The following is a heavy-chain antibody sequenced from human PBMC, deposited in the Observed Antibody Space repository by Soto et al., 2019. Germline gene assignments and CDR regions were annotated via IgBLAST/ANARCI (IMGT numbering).Heavy chain of an antibody. D-gene: IGHD3-10*01. CDR3: ARVMYGSGSYLHTFDY. J-gene: IGHJ4*02. CDR1: GGSISSFY. Sequence: QVQLQESGPGLVKPSETLSLNCTVSGGSISSFYWSWIRQSPGKGLEWIGYMYYTGSTVYNPSLKSRATLPLPSSKHQFSLKLSSVTAADTAVYYCARVMYGSGSYLHTFDYWGQGTLVTVSS. V-gene: IGHV4-59*01. CDR2: MYYTGST.